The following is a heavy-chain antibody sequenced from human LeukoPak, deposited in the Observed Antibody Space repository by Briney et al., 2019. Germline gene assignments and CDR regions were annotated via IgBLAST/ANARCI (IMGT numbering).Heavy chain of an antibody. Sequence: GRSLRLSCAASGFTFSNYGMHWVRQAPGKGLEWVAVISYDGSNKYYADSVKGRFTISRDNSKNTLDLQMNSLRAEDTAVYYCAKFLADFTAMAHHDYWGQGTLVTVSS. CDR2: ISYDGSNK. CDR3: AKFLADFTAMAHHDY. J-gene: IGHJ4*02. CDR1: GFTFSNYG. V-gene: IGHV3-30*18. D-gene: IGHD5-18*01.